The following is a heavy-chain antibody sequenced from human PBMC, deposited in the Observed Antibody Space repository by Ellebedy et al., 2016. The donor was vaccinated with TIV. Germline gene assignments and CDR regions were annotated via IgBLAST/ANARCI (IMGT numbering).Heavy chain of an antibody. CDR1: GFTFSTQA. V-gene: IGHV3-64D*06. CDR3: VKLGYFFGSGTDIDDY. D-gene: IGHD3-10*01. Sequence: GGSLRLSXSASGFTFSTQAMYWVRQAPGTGLEYVSGISRNGGTMTYADSVKGRFTISRDNSKNTVYLQMSSLRDEDTAVYYCVKLGYFFGSGTDIDDYWGQGTLVTVSS. CDR2: ISRNGGTM. J-gene: IGHJ4*02.